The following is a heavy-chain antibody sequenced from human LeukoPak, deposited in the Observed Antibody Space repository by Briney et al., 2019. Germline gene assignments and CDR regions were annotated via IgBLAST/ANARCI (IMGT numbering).Heavy chain of an antibody. CDR3: ASHRGYCSGGTCYSAFFDY. CDR2: ISDSGDNT. J-gene: IGHJ4*02. V-gene: IGHV3-23*01. Sequence: GGSLRLSCATSGFTFSSFGMHWVRQAPGKGPEWVAAISDSGDNTYYTESMRGRFTISRDNSKNTLYLQMNSLRAEDTAVYYCASHRGYCSGGTCYSAFFDYWGQGTLVTVSS. CDR1: GFTFSSFG. D-gene: IGHD2-15*01.